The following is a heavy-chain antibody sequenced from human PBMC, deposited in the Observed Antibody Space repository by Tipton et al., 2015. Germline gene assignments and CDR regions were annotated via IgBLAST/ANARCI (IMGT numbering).Heavy chain of an antibody. CDR3: ARAWELQLIQGAFDI. J-gene: IGHJ3*02. CDR2: IYSSGST. D-gene: IGHD1-26*01. CDR1: GGSISSYY. V-gene: IGHV4-4*07. Sequence: TLSLTCTVSGGSISSYYWSWIRQPAGKGLEWIGRIYSSGSTNYNPSLRSRVTMSVDTSKNQFSLKLSSVTAADTAVYYCARAWELQLIQGAFDIWGQGTMVTVSS.